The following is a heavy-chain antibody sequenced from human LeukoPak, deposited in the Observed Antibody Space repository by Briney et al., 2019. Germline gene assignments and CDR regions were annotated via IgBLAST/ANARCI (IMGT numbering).Heavy chain of an antibody. V-gene: IGHV4-4*07. J-gene: IGHJ5*02. CDR1: GGSISSYY. CDR2: IYSSGST. Sequence: KPSETLSLTCTVSGGSISSYYWSWIRQPAGKALEWIGRIYSSGSTNYNPSLKSRVTMSVDTSKNQFSLKLSSVTAADTAVYYCARVRADYYGSGSHYKVWFDPWGQGTLVTVSS. D-gene: IGHD3-10*01. CDR3: ARVRADYYGSGSHYKVWFDP.